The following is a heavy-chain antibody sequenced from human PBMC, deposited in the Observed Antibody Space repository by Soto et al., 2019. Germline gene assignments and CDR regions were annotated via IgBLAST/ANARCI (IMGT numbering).Heavy chain of an antibody. CDR1: GGSISSYY. D-gene: IGHD3-16*01. V-gene: IGHV4-59*03. Sequence: SETLSLTCTVSGGSISSYYWSWIRQPPGKGLEWIGYIYYSGSTTYQPSLKSRVTISVDRSQNQFSLELTSVTAADTAVYYCVNQPLRLGGYYGMDVWGQGTTVTVSS. CDR3: VNQPLRLGGYYGMDV. CDR2: IYYSGST. J-gene: IGHJ6*02.